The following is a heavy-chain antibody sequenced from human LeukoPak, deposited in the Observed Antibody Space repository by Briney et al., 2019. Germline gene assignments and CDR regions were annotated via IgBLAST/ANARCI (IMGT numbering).Heavy chain of an antibody. J-gene: IGHJ4*02. D-gene: IGHD6-19*01. V-gene: IGHV5-51*01. CDR2: IYPGDSDT. CDR1: GYSFNNYW. Sequence: GESLKISCTGSGYSFNNYWIGWVRQMPGKGLEWMGIIYPGDSDTRYSESLQGQVTISADKSISTAYLQWSSLKVSDTAMYYCARGAVAGSLDYWGQGTLVTVSS. CDR3: ARGAVAGSLDY.